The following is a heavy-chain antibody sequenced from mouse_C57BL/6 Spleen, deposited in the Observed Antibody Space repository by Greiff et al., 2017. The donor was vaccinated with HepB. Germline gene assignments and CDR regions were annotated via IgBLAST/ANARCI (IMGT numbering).Heavy chain of an antibody. V-gene: IGHV1-76*01. CDR3: ARGGAQATAWFAY. J-gene: IGHJ3*01. D-gene: IGHD3-2*02. CDR2: IYPGSGNT. Sequence: VQLQQSGAELVRPGASVKLSCKASGYTFTDYYINWVKQRPGQGLEWIARIYPGSGNTYYNEKFKGKATLTAEKSSSTAYMQLSSLTSEDSAVYFCARGGAQATAWFAYWGQGTLVTVSA. CDR1: GYTFTDYY.